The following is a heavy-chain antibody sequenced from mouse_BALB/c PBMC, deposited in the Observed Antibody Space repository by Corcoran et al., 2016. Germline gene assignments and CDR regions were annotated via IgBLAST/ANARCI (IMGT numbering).Heavy chain of an antibody. V-gene: IGHV1-18*01. CDR1: GYSFTGYT. CDR3: ARDYYGSSYVFAY. Sequence: EVQLQQSGPELVKPGASMKISCKASGYSFTGYTMNWVKQSHGNSLEWIGLIIPYNGGTNYNQKFKGKATLTADNSSSTAYMELLSLTTEDSAIYYCARDYYGSSYVFAYWGQGTLVTVSA. J-gene: IGHJ3*01. CDR2: IIPYNGGT. D-gene: IGHD1-1*01.